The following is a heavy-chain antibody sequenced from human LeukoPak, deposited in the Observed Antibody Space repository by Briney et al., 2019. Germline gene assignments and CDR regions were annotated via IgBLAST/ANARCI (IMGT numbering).Heavy chain of an antibody. CDR3: ARQKDRYYYGMDV. J-gene: IGHJ6*02. V-gene: IGHV4-59*08. Sequence: PSETLSLTCAAYGGSFSGYYWSWIRQPPGKGLEWIGYIYYSGSTNYNPSLKSRVTISVDTSKNQFSLKLSSVTAADTAVYYCARQKDRYYYGMDVWGQGTTVTVSS. D-gene: IGHD2-15*01. CDR2: IYYSGST. CDR1: GGSFSGYY.